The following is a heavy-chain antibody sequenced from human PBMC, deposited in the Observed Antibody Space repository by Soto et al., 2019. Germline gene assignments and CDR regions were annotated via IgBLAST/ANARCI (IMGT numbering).Heavy chain of an antibody. CDR2: MYPGYSDT. Sequence: VESLKISCKGSGYSFTSYWIVWVRQMPGKGLEWMVIMYPGYSDTRYIPSFQGQVTISADKSISTDYLQWSSLKASDTAMYYCARRIAAAVTGGAFDIWGQGTMVTVSS. V-gene: IGHV5-51*01. D-gene: IGHD6-13*01. CDR3: ARRIAAAVTGGAFDI. J-gene: IGHJ3*02. CDR1: GYSFTSYW.